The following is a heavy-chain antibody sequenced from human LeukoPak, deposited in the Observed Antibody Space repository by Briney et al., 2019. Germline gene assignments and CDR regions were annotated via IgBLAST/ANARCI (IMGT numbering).Heavy chain of an antibody. J-gene: IGHJ4*02. CDR2: IYHSGST. CDR1: GGSISSGDYY. V-gene: IGHV4-30-2*01. Sequence: PSETLSLTCTVSGGSISSGDYYWSWIRQPPGKGLEWIGYIYHSGSTYYNPSLKSRVTISVDTSKNQFSLKLSSVTAADTAVYYCARNYYDSSGLGSTPNYWGQGTLVTVSS. CDR3: ARNYYDSSGLGSTPNY. D-gene: IGHD3-22*01.